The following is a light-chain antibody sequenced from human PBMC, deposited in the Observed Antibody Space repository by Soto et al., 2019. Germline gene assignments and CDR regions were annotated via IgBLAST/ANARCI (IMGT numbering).Light chain of an antibody. J-gene: IGLJ2*01. CDR3: ASYTSSSTSVI. Sequence: QSVLTQPASVSGSPGQSITISCTGTSSDVGSYNLVSWYQQHPGKAPKLIIFEVSNRPSGISSRLSGSKSGNTASLTISGLQAEDEADYYCASYTSSSTSVIFGRGTKLTVL. CDR2: EVS. CDR1: SSDVGSYNL. V-gene: IGLV2-14*02.